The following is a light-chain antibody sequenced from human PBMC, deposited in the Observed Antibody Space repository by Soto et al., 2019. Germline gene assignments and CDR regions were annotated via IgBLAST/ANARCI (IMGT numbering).Light chain of an antibody. V-gene: IGKV1-39*01. CDR2: AAS. CDR3: QQSYSTPPT. J-gene: IGKJ2*01. CDR1: QTISSY. Sequence: IQMTQSPSSLSASVGDRVTITCRASQTISSYVNWYQQKPVNAPKLLIYAASNLQSGVPSRFSGSGHGTDFTLTISSLQPEDFAIYYCQQSYSTPPTFGQGTKLEIK.